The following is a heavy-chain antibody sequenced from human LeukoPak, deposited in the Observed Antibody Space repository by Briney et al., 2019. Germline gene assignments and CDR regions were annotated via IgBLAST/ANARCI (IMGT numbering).Heavy chain of an antibody. CDR1: GFTFSSYG. D-gene: IGHD3/OR15-3a*01. CDR3: AKPLWLVGPLGFAD. Sequence: GRSLRLSCAASGFTFSSYGMHWVRQAPGKGLEWVAAISYDGSNKYYADSVKGRFTISRDNSKNTLYLQMNSLRAEDTAVYYCAKPLWLVGPLGFADWGQGTLVTVSS. J-gene: IGHJ4*02. V-gene: IGHV3-30*18. CDR2: ISYDGSNK.